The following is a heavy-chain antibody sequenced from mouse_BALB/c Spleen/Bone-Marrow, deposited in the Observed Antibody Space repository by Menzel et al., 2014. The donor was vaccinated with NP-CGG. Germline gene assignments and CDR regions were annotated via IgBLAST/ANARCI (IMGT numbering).Heavy chain of an antibody. CDR1: GYTFTSYW. CDR3: ARRYYGSSYLLDY. V-gene: IGHV1S81*02. J-gene: IGHJ2*01. CDR2: INPSNGRT. D-gene: IGHD1-1*01. Sequence: QVQLQQSGAELVKPGASVKLSCKASGYTFTSYWMHWVKQRPGQGLDWIGVINPSNGRTNYNEKFRSKATLTVDKSSSKAYMQLSSLTSEDPAVYYCARRYYGSSYLLDYWGQGATLTVSS.